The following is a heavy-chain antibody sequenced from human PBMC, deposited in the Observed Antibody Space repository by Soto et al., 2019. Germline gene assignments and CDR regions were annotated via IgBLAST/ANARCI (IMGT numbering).Heavy chain of an antibody. CDR3: ASQTGNTQYYYTGMDV. CDR1: GYSFTSYW. J-gene: IGHJ6*02. Sequence: GESLKISCKGSGYSFTSYWIGWVRQMPGKGLEWMGIIYPGDSDTRYSPSFQGQVTISADKSISTAYLQWSSLKASDTAMYYCASQTGNTQYYYTGMDVWGQGTTLSVSS. CDR2: IYPGDSDT. D-gene: IGHD1-1*01. V-gene: IGHV5-51*01.